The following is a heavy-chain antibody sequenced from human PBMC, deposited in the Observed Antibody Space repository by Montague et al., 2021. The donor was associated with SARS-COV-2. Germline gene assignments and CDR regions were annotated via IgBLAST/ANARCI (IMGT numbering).Heavy chain of an antibody. CDR1: GFYFNDYG. V-gene: IGHV3-23*01. D-gene: IGHD5-12*01. Sequence: SLRLSCAVSGFYFNDYGMSWVRQAPGKGLDWASAVSDDGDSTYYADSVKGRFTISRDNSKNTLYLQMNSLRAEHTAVYYCTKCLRLSGFDSNYFDSWGQGSLVTVSS. CDR3: TKCLRLSGFDSNYFDS. CDR2: VSDDGDST. J-gene: IGHJ4*02.